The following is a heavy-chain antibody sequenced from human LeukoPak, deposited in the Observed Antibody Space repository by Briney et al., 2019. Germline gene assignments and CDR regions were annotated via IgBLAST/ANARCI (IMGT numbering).Heavy chain of an antibody. CDR1: GFTFSNYA. CDR2: ISYDGSNK. Sequence: GGSLRLSCAASGFTFSNYAMHWVRQAPGKGLEWVAVISYDGSNKYYADSVKGRFTISTDNSKNTLYLQMNSLRAEDTAVYYCARGVGSGSRLRAGDYWGQGTLVTVSS. D-gene: IGHD1-26*01. V-gene: IGHV3-30*14. CDR3: ARGVGSGSRLRAGDY. J-gene: IGHJ4*02.